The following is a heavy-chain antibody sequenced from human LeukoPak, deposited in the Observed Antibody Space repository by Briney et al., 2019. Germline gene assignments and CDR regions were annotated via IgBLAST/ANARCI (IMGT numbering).Heavy chain of an antibody. CDR1: GFTFSSYW. CDR2: INSDGSST. CDR3: ARDVYYDSSGYHSAFDY. Sequence: GGSLRLSCAASGFTFSSYWMHWVRQAPGKGLVWVSRINSDGSSTSYADSVKGRFTISRDNAKNTLYLQMNSLRAEDTAVYYCARDVYYDSSGYHSAFDYWGQGTLVTVSS. V-gene: IGHV3-74*01. D-gene: IGHD3-22*01. J-gene: IGHJ4*02.